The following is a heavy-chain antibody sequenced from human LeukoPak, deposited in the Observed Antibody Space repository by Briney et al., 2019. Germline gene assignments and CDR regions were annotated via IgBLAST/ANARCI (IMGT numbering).Heavy chain of an antibody. Sequence: GGSLRLSCAASGFTFSSYSMNWVRQAPGKGLEWVSYISSSSSATYYADSVKGRFTISRDNAKNSVFLQMNILRDEDTAVYYCARDYGDYGEYFDYWGQGTLVTVSS. CDR3: ARDYGDYGEYFDY. V-gene: IGHV3-48*02. CDR2: ISSSSSAT. J-gene: IGHJ4*02. D-gene: IGHD4-17*01. CDR1: GFTFSSYS.